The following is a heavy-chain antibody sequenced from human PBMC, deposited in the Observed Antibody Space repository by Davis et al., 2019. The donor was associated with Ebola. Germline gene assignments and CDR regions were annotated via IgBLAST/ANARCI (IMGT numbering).Heavy chain of an antibody. Sequence: GSLRPPCAASGFTFSSYSMNWVRQASGKGLEWLGRIRSKADSYATAYAASVKGRFTISRDDSKNTAYLQMNSLKTEDTAVYYCSQTSPHVGDVWGQGTTVTVSS. CDR2: IRSKADSYAT. D-gene: IGHD1/OR15-1a*01. CDR3: SQTSPHVGDV. J-gene: IGHJ6*02. V-gene: IGHV3-73*01. CDR1: GFTFSSYS.